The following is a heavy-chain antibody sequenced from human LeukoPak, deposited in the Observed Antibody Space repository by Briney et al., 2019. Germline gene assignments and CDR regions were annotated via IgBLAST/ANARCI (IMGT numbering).Heavy chain of an antibody. V-gene: IGHV4-4*02. CDR2: IYHSGST. J-gene: IGHJ3*02. D-gene: IGHD3-22*01. CDR1: GGSISSSNW. Sequence: SGTLSLTCAVSGGSISSSNWWSWVRQPPGKGLEWIGEIYHSGSTNYNPSLKSRVTISVDKSKNQFSLKLSSVTAADTAVYYCARDFYYDGSGYYPRVAFDIWGQGTMVTVSS. CDR3: ARDFYYDGSGYYPRVAFDI.